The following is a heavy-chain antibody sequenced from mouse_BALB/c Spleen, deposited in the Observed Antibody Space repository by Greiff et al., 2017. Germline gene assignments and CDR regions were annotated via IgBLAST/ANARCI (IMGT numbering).Heavy chain of an antibody. D-gene: IGHD1-2*01. CDR1: GYTFTDYA. Sequence: VQLQESGPELVRPGVSVKISCKGSGYTFTDYAMHWVKQSHAKSLEWIGVISTYYGNTNYNQKFKGKATMTVDKSSSTAYMELARLTSEDSAIYYCATLITTAYYFDYWGQGTTLTVSS. V-gene: IGHV1-67*01. CDR2: ISTYYGNT. J-gene: IGHJ2*01. CDR3: ATLITTAYYFDY.